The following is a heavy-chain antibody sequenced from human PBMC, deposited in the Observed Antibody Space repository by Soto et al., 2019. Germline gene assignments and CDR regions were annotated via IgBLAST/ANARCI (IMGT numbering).Heavy chain of an antibody. Sequence: GETLKISCKGSGYSFAGYWITWVRQKPGKGLEWMGRIDPSDSQTYYSPSFRGHVTISVTKSITTVFLQWSSLRASDTAMYYCARQIYDSDQGPNFQYYFDSWGQGTQVTVSS. D-gene: IGHD5-12*01. J-gene: IGHJ4*02. V-gene: IGHV5-10-1*01. CDR3: ARQIYDSDQGPNFQYYFDS. CDR1: GYSFAGYW. CDR2: IDPSDSQT.